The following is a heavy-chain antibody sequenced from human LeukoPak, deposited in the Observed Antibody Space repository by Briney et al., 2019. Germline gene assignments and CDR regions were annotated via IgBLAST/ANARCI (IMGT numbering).Heavy chain of an antibody. V-gene: IGHV4-59*01. CDR1: GGSISSYY. D-gene: IGHD1-26*01. Sequence: SETLSLTCTVSGGSISSYYWSWIRQPPGKGLEWIGYIYYSGSTNYNPSLKSRVTISVDTSKNQFSLKLSSVTAAHTAVYYCARDFPARGAPNAFDIWGQGTMVTVSS. CDR2: IYYSGST. CDR3: ARDFPARGAPNAFDI. J-gene: IGHJ3*02.